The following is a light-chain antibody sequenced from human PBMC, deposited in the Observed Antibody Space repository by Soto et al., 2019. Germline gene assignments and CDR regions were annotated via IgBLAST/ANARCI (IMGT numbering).Light chain of an antibody. CDR1: QSVSNNY. Sequence: EIVLTQSPGTLSLSPGERATLSCRTSQSVSNNYLAWYQQKPGQAPRLLIYGASSRATGIPDRFSGSGSGTDFTLSISRLEPEDFAVYYCQQYSSLWTFXQGTKADIK. V-gene: IGKV3-20*01. CDR3: QQYSSLWT. J-gene: IGKJ1*01. CDR2: GAS.